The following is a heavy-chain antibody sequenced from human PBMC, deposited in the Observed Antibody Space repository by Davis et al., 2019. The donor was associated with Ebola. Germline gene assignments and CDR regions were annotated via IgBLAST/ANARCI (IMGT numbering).Heavy chain of an antibody. CDR2: IKSKNDGETT. J-gene: IGHJ4*02. D-gene: IGHD3-10*01. CDR1: GFTFRTAW. V-gene: IGHV3-15*01. Sequence: GESLKISCAASGFTFRTAWMSWVRQAPGKGLEWVGRIKSKNDGETTDYAAPVKDRFTISRDDSKNTVYLLMDSLRTEDTAVYYCTWDLLPSVIGSYDWWGQGTLVTVSS. CDR3: TWDLLPSVIGSYDW.